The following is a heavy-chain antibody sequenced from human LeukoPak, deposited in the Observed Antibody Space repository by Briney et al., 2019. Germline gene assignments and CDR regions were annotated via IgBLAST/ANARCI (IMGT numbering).Heavy chain of an antibody. Sequence: SETLSLTCAVSGGSISSGGYSWSWIRQPPGKGLEWIGYIYHSGSTYYNPSLKSRVTIPVDRSKNQFSLKLSSVTAADTAVYYCARGLWPGYGMDVWGQGTTVTVSS. CDR2: IYHSGST. D-gene: IGHD3-10*02. CDR3: ARGLWPGYGMDV. J-gene: IGHJ6*02. CDR1: GGSISSGGYS. V-gene: IGHV4-30-2*01.